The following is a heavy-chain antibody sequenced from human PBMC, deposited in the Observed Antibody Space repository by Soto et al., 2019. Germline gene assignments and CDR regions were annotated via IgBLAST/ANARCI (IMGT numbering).Heavy chain of an antibody. D-gene: IGHD1-26*01. J-gene: IGHJ4*02. Sequence: GASVKVSSKASGGTFSSYAISWVRQAPGQGLEWMGGIIPIFGTANYAQKFQGRVTITADESTSTAYMELSSLRSEDTAVYYCARDWDGNFDYWGQGTLVTVSS. V-gene: IGHV1-69*13. CDR2: IIPIFGTA. CDR3: ARDWDGNFDY. CDR1: GGTFSSYA.